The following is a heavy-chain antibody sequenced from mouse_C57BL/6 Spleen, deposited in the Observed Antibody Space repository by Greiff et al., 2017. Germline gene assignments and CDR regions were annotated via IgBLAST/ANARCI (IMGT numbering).Heavy chain of an antibody. D-gene: IGHD2-12*01. CDR3: ARSYDEGFAY. CDR2: IYPSDSVT. J-gene: IGHJ3*01. Sequence: QVQLQQPGAELVRPGSSVKLSCKASGYTFTSYWMHWVKQRPIQGLEWIGNIYPSDSVTHYNQKFKDKATLTVDKSSSTAYMQLSRLTSEDAAVYYCARSYDEGFAYWGQGTLVTVSA. V-gene: IGHV1-52*01. CDR1: GYTFTSYW.